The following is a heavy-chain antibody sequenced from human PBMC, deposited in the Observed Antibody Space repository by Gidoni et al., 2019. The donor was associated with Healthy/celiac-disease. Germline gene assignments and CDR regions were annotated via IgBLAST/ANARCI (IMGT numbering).Heavy chain of an antibody. V-gene: IGHV3-30*18. CDR1: GFTFSSYG. CDR2: ISYDGSNK. CDR3: AKDFSKYYDFLENYMDV. Sequence: QVQLVESGGGVVQPGRSLRLSCAASGFTFSSYGMHWVRQAPGKGLEWVAVISYDGSNKYYADSVKGRFTISRDNSKNTLYLQMNSLRAEDTAVYYCAKDFSKYYDFLENYMDVWGKGTTVTVSS. J-gene: IGHJ6*03. D-gene: IGHD3-3*01.